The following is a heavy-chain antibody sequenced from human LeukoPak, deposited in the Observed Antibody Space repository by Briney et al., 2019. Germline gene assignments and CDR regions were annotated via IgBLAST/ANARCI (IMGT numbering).Heavy chain of an antibody. CDR2: LYYSGTT. CDR1: GDSISSSGYY. J-gene: IGHJ3*02. V-gene: IGHV4-39*01. CDR3: ARRPEALHAFDI. Sequence: PPETLSLTCTVSGDSISSSGYYWGWIRQSPGLGLEWIGSLYYSGTTYYNPSLKSRVTISADTSKNQFSLKVSSVTAADTAVYYCARRPEALHAFDIWGQGTTVTVSS.